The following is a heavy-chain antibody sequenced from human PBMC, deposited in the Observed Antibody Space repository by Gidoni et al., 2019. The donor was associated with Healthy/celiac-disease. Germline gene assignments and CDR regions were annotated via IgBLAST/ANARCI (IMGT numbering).Heavy chain of an antibody. CDR3: ARGNWGSVYGY. V-gene: IGHV4-34*01. J-gene: IGHJ4*02. CDR2: INHSGST. CDR1: GGSFSGYY. D-gene: IGHD7-27*01. Sequence: QVQLQQWGAGLLKPSETLSLTCAVYGGSFSGYYWSWIRQPPGKGLGGIGEINHSGSTNYNPSLKSRVTISVDTSKNQFSLKLSSVTAADTAVYYCARGNWGSVYGYWGQGTLVTVSS.